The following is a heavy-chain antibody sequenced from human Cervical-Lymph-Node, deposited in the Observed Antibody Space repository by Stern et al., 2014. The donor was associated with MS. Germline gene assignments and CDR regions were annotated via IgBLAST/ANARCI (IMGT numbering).Heavy chain of an antibody. Sequence: EVQLLQSGGGLVQPGGSLRLSCAASGFIFSDYDMHWVRQSTGRGLEWVSHIGTGDDTDYADSVKGRFILSRDNVKDSLDLQMNSLRAGDTAVYYCARGYYDSSGYYVFDSWGQGTLVTVSA. J-gene: IGHJ4*02. V-gene: IGHV3-13*01. CDR3: ARGYYDSSGYYVFDS. CDR2: IGTGDDT. D-gene: IGHD3-22*01. CDR1: GFIFSDYD.